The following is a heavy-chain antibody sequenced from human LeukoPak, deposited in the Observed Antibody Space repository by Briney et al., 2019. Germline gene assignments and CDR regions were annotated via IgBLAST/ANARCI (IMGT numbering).Heavy chain of an antibody. CDR2: IRYDGSNK. J-gene: IGHJ4*02. D-gene: IGHD3-10*01. CDR3: TRPSKSIWFGELVV. Sequence: GGSLRLSCAASGFTFSSYGMHWVRQAPGKGLEWVAFIRYDGSNKYYADSVKGRFTISRDNSKNTAYLQMNSLKTEDTAVYYCTRPSKSIWFGELVVWGQGTLVTVSS. V-gene: IGHV3-30*02. CDR1: GFTFSSYG.